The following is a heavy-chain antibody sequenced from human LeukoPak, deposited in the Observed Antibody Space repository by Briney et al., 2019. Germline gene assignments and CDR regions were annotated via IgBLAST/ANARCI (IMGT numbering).Heavy chain of an antibody. CDR2: ISSSSSTI. CDR3: ARDLRHYFDY. D-gene: IGHD3-16*01. J-gene: IGHJ4*02. V-gene: IGHV3-48*01. CDR1: GFTFVSYW. Sequence: PGGSLRLSCAASGFTFVSYWMSWVRQAPGKGLEWVSYISSSSSTIYYADSVKGRFTISRDNAKNSLYLQMNSLRAEDTAVYYCARDLRHYFDYWGQGTLVTVSS.